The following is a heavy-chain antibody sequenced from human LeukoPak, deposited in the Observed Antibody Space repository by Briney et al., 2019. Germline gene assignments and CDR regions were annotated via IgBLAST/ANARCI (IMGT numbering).Heavy chain of an antibody. CDR2: IKQDGSEK. J-gene: IGHJ4*02. CDR1: GFTFSNYW. V-gene: IGHV3-7*01. D-gene: IGHD3-10*01. Sequence: GGSLRLSCAASGFTFSNYWMSWVRQAPGKGLEWVANIKQDGSEKYYVDSVKGRFTISRDNAKNSLYLQMNSLRAEDTAVYYCARGDTMVRGVIPFDYWGQGTLVTVSS. CDR3: ARGDTMVRGVIPFDY.